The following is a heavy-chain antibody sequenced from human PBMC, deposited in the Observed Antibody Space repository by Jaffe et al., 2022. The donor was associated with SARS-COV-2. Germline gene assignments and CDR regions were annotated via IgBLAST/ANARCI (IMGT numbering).Heavy chain of an antibody. J-gene: IGHJ3*02. CDR1: GGSISSSSYY. D-gene: IGHD3-9*01. CDR3: ARHPVFDWLFAPSRENDAFDI. V-gene: IGHV4-39*01. Sequence: QLQLQESGPGLVKPSETLSLTCTVSGGSISSSSYYWGWIRQPPGKGLEWIGSIYYSGSTYYNPSLKSRVTISVDTSKNQFSLKLSSVTAADTAVYYCARHPVFDWLFAPSRENDAFDIWGQGTMVTVSS. CDR2: IYYSGST.